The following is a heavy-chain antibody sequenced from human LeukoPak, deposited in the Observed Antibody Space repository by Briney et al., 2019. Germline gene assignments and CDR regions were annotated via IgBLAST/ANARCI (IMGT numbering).Heavy chain of an antibody. J-gene: IGHJ4*02. V-gene: IGHV3-15*01. CDR2: IKSKTDGGTT. CDR3: TRDQTPYY. CDR1: GFTVNNAW. Sequence: GGSLRLSCAASGFTVNNAWMSWVRQAPGKGLEWVGRIKSKTDGGTTDYAALVKGRFTISRDDSEGVAYLQMNSLKTEDTAVYYCTRDQTPYYWGQGTLVTVSS.